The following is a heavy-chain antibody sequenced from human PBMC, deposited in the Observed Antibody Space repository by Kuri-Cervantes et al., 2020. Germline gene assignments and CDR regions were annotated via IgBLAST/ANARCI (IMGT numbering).Heavy chain of an antibody. D-gene: IGHD6-25*01. J-gene: IGHJ6*03. CDR1: GASFSSSNHY. CDR2: IHYRGST. Sequence: GSLRLSCTVSGASFSSSNHYCSWMRQSPGKGLEWIGYIHYRGSTNYNPSLRSRVSISVDTSRSQFSMELRSVTAADTAVYYCARAYSSAYHYYIDVWGKGTTVTVSS. CDR3: ARAYSSAYHYYIDV. V-gene: IGHV4-61*01.